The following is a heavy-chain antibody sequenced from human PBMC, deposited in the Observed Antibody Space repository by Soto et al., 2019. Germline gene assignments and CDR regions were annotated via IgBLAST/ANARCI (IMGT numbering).Heavy chain of an antibody. Sequence: EVQLLESGGGLVQPGGSLRLSCAASGFTLSTYWMRWVRQTPGKGLEWVANINEDGSGRYYVDSVKGRLTISRDNAKNSLYLQMISLIGEDRAVYYCARVWFLDYWGRGTLVTVSS. J-gene: IGHJ4*02. CDR1: GFTLSTYW. V-gene: IGHV3-7*05. CDR3: ARVWFLDY. CDR2: INEDGSGR. D-gene: IGHD2-21*01.